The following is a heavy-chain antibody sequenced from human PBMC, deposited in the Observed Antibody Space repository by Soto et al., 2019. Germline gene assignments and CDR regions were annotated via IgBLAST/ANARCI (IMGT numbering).Heavy chain of an antibody. J-gene: IGHJ6*02. Sequence: PTETLSLTCNVSCGYIYTYYRNWIGHSPGEGLEWSGYISDGGSTNYNPSIKSRVTISVDTSKKQVSLKLTSVSAPDTARFFCAGYCSSSICPEGHYFAMEVWGQGTTVTVSS. D-gene: IGHD2-2*03. V-gene: IGHV4-59*01. CDR3: AGYCSSSICPEGHYFAMEV. CDR1: CGYIYTYY. CDR2: ISDGGST.